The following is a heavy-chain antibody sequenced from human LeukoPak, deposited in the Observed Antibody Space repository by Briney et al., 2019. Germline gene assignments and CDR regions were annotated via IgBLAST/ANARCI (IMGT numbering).Heavy chain of an antibody. D-gene: IGHD1-26*01. CDR2: INTSGTT. V-gene: IGHV4-4*07. CDR3: ARNMGFNWFDP. Sequence: SETLSLTCTVSGRSLSGYYWSWIRQPAGKGLEWIGRINTSGTTHYNPSLKSRVTMSVDTSKNQFSLKLSSVTAADTALYYCARNMGFNWFDPWGQGTLVTVSS. CDR1: GRSLSGYY. J-gene: IGHJ5*02.